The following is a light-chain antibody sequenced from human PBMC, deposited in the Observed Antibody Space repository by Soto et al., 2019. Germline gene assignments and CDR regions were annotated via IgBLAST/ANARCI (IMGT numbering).Light chain of an antibody. CDR1: SGSIASNY. V-gene: IGLV6-57*04. Sequence: NFMLTQPHSVSESPGKTVTISCTRSSGSIASNYVQWYQQRPGSAPTTVIYEDNQRPSGVPDRFSGSIDSSSNSASLTVARLKTADEADYYCQSYDTNNWVFGGGTQLTVL. J-gene: IGLJ3*02. CDR3: QSYDTNNWV. CDR2: EDN.